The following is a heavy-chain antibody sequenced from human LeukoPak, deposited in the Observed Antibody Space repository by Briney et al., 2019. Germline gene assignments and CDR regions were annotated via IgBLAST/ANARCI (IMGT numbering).Heavy chain of an antibody. Sequence: GGSLRLSCAASGFTFSAYWMHWVRQAPGKGLVWVSRLNTDGSDTRYADSVQGRFTISRDNAKNTLYPQMNSLRAEDTAVYYCARSEAVAWSFDLWGRGTLVTVSS. CDR3: ARSEAVAWSFDL. D-gene: IGHD6-19*01. CDR2: LNTDGSDT. V-gene: IGHV3-74*01. J-gene: IGHJ2*01. CDR1: GFTFSAYW.